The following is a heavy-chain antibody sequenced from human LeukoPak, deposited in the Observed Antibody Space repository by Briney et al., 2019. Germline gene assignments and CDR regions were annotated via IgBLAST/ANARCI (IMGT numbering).Heavy chain of an antibody. J-gene: IGHJ5*02. CDR3: AKPPPYCSSTSCPPTT. CDR2: ISGSGGST. CDR1: GFAFSTYS. V-gene: IGHV3-23*01. Sequence: QPGGSLRLSCAASGFAFSTYSMSWVRQAPGKGLEWVSAISGSGGSTYYADSVKGRFTISRDNSKNTLYLQMNSLRAEDTAVYYCAKPPPYCSSTSCPPTTWGQGTLVTVSS. D-gene: IGHD2-2*01.